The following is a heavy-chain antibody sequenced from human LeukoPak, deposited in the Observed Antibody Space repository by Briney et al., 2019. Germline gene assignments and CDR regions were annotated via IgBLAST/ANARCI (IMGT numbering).Heavy chain of an antibody. Sequence: SETLSLTCTVSGGPISSYYWSWIRQPPGKGLEWIGYIYYSGSTNYNPSLKSRVTISVDTSKNQFSLKLSSVTAADTAVYYCARDSSHWNYGRFDPGGQGILVTVSS. CDR2: IYYSGST. V-gene: IGHV4-59*01. J-gene: IGHJ5*02. D-gene: IGHD1-7*01. CDR1: GGPISSYY. CDR3: ARDSSHWNYGRFDP.